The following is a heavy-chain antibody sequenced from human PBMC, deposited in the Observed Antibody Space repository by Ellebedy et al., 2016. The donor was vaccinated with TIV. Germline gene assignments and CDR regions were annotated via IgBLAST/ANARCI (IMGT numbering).Heavy chain of an antibody. D-gene: IGHD3-10*01. V-gene: IGHV4-34*01. CDR2: INHSGST. Sequence: GSLRLXXAVYGGSFSGYYWSWIRQPPGKGLEWIGEINHSGSTNYNPSLKSRVTISVDTSKNQFSLKLSSVTAADTAVYYCARGRGAYDYWGQGTLVTVSS. CDR1: GGSFSGYY. J-gene: IGHJ4*02. CDR3: ARGRGAYDY.